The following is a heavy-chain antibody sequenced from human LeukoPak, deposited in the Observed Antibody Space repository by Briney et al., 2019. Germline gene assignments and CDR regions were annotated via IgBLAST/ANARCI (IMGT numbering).Heavy chain of an antibody. CDR1: GFNFNNYW. CDR3: ARGGGNNY. CDR2: IWVNGINK. Sequence: GGSLRLSCAASGFNFNNYWMSWLRQAPGKGLGWVAVIWVNGINKYYADSVKGRFTISRDNSKNTLYLQMNSLRAEDTAVYYWARGGGNNYGGQGTLVTVSS. J-gene: IGHJ4*02. V-gene: IGHV3-33*08. D-gene: IGHD3-16*01.